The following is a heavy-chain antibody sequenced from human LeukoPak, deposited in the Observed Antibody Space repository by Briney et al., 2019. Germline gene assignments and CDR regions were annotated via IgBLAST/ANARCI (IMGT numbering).Heavy chain of an antibody. D-gene: IGHD1-26*01. Sequence: PGGSLRLSCAASGFTFSHYWMTWVRQAPGKGLEWVSGIGASGTYYADSVKGRFTISRDNSKNTLYLQMNSLRAEDTAVYYCAKDHGSGSQIGWGQGTLVTVSS. V-gene: IGHV3-23*01. CDR2: IGASGT. CDR1: GFTFSHYW. J-gene: IGHJ4*02. CDR3: AKDHGSGSQIG.